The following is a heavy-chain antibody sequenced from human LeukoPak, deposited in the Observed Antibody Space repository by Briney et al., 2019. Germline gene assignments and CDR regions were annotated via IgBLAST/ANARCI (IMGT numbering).Heavy chain of an antibody. CDR2: ISVSGGGT. CDR3: APRRETYSFFDY. Sequence: GGSLRLSCAASGFTFSDYYMSWIRQAPGKGLEWVSGISVSGGGTYYADSVKGRFTISRDNSKNTLYLQMNSLRAEDTAVYYCAPRRETYSFFDYWGQGTLVTVSS. J-gene: IGHJ4*02. D-gene: IGHD5-24*01. V-gene: IGHV3-23*01. CDR1: GFTFSDYY.